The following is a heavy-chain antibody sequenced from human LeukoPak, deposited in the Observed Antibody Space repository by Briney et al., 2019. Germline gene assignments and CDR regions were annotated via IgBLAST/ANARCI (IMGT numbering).Heavy chain of an antibody. D-gene: IGHD6-19*01. CDR3: ARDRGSGWYGDLGY. CDR1: GFTFSDYY. Sequence: GGSLRLSCAASGFTFSDYYMSWIRQAPGKGLEWVSYISRSDSSIHYADSVKGRFTISRDNAKNSLYLQLNSLRDEDTAVYYCARDRGSGWYGDLGYWGQGTLVTVSS. V-gene: IGHV3-11*04. CDR2: ISRSDSSI. J-gene: IGHJ4*02.